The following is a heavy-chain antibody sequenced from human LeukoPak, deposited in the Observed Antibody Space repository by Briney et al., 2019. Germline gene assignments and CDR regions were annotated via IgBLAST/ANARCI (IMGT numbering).Heavy chain of an antibody. D-gene: IGHD3-22*01. CDR3: ARDRRYYYDSSGYHTFDY. CDR1: GGTFSSYA. Sequence: GASVKVSCKASGGTFSSYAISWVRQAPGQGLEWMGGLIPIFGTANYAQKFQGRVTITADESTSTAYMELSSLRSEDTAVYYCARDRRYYYDSSGYHTFDYWGQGTLVTVSS. CDR2: LIPIFGTA. J-gene: IGHJ4*02. V-gene: IGHV1-69*01.